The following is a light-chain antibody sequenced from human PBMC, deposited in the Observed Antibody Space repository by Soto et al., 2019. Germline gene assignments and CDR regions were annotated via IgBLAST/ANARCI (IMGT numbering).Light chain of an antibody. J-gene: IGLJ2*01. V-gene: IGLV2-14*03. Sequence: QLVLTQPASVSGSPGQSITISCTGTSSDVGGYNYVSWYQQYLGKAPKLMIYDVSNRPSGVSNRFSGSKSGNTASLTISGLQAEDEADYYCSSYTSRSTVVFGGGTKVTVL. CDR3: SSYTSRSTVV. CDR1: SSDVGGYNY. CDR2: DVS.